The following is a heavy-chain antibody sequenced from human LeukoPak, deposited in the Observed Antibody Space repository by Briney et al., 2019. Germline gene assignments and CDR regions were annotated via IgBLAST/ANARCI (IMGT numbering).Heavy chain of an antibody. D-gene: IGHD6-13*01. V-gene: IGHV4-34*01. CDR2: INHSGST. J-gene: IGHJ5*02. CDR1: GGSFSGYY. Sequence: PSETLSLTCAVYGGSFSGYYWSWVRQPPGKGLEWIGEINHSGSTNYNPSLKSRVTISVDTSKNQFSLKLSSVTAADTAVYYCESPGSSSSWYGEWFDLWGQGTLVTVSS. CDR3: ESPGSSSSWYGEWFDL.